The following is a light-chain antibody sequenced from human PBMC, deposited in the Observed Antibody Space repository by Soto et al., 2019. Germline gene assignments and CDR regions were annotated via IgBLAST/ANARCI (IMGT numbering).Light chain of an antibody. J-gene: IGKJ5*01. CDR1: QSVSSN. V-gene: IGKV3-15*01. Sequence: EIVLTHSPGTLSLSPCERATLSFSASQSVSSNLAWYQQKPGQAPRLLIYGASTRATGIPARFSGRGSGTEFTLTVTSLQSEDFAVYYCQQYNNWPPITFGQGNDWRL. CDR2: GAS. CDR3: QQYNNWPPIT.